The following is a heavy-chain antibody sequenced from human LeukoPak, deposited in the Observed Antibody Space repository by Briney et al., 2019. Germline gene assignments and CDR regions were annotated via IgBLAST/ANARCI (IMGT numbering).Heavy chain of an antibody. V-gene: IGHV1-46*01. CDR1: GYTFTSYD. Sequence: GASVKVSCKASGYTFTSYDMHWVRQAPGQGLEWVGRITPSVDTTNYAQKFRDRVTMTRDTSTSTVYMELSSLRSEDTAVYHCVREESGGYFDYWGQGTLVTVSS. CDR3: VREESGGYFDY. CDR2: ITPSVDTT. J-gene: IGHJ4*02. D-gene: IGHD2-8*02.